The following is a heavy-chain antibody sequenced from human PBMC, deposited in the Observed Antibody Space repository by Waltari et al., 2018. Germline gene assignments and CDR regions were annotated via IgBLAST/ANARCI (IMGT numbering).Heavy chain of an antibody. J-gene: IGHJ3*02. CDR1: GFSLSSCGSG. V-gene: IGHV2-5*02. D-gene: IGHD2-15*01. CDR3: AHMAVVVAAFDI. CDR2: IYWDDDK. Sequence: HITLKEPGPTLVKPPQTLTLTCTFSGFSLSSCGSGGGWIRQPPGKALECLALIYWDDDKRYSQSLKSRLTSTKDTAKNQVVLTMTNMDPVDTATYYCAHMAVVVAAFDIWGQGTMVTVSS.